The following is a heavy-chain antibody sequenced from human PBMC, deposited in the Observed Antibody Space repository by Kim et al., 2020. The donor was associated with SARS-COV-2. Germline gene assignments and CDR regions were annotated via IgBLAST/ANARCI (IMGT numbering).Heavy chain of an antibody. J-gene: IGHJ4*02. Sequence: SETLSLTCIVSGGSISSNDYYWAWIRQPPGKGLEWIGHISYSGTAFYNPSLKSRVTMSVDTWRARYSLNLNSVTATDTAVYYCARLTRASHFEDWGRGTLFTVSS. D-gene: IGHD1-26*01. CDR1: GGSISSNDYY. CDR3: ARLTRASHFED. CDR2: ISYSGTA. V-gene: IGHV4-39*01.